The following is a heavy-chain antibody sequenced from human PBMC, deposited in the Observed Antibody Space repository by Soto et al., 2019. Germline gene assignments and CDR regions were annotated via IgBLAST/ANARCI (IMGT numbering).Heavy chain of an antibody. J-gene: IGHJ4*02. V-gene: IGHV4-34*01. D-gene: IGHD2-21*02. CDR1: GGSFSGYY. CDR3: ARENCFESIGALDY. CDR2: INHSGST. Sequence: SQTLSLTCAVYGGSFSGYYCSRIRQPPEKGLEWIGEINHSGSTTYNPSLKSRVTISVDTSKNQCSLKLSSVTAADTAVYYCARENCFESIGALDYWGQGTLDSGS.